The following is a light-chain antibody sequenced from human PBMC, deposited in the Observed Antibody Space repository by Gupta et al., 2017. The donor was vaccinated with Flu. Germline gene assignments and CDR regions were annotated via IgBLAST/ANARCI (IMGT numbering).Light chain of an antibody. Sequence: PATLSVSPGERATLSCRASQSVSSNLAWYQQKPGQAPRLLTYGASTRATGIPARFSGSGSGTXFTLTIXSLQSEDFAVYYCQQYNNWPQTFGXGTKVEIK. V-gene: IGKV3-15*01. CDR3: QQYNNWPQT. J-gene: IGKJ1*01. CDR2: GAS. CDR1: QSVSSN.